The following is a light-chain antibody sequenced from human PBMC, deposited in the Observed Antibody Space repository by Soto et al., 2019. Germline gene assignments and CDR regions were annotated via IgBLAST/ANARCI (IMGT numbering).Light chain of an antibody. CDR2: DAS. V-gene: IGKV3-11*01. J-gene: IGKJ4*01. CDR3: QQRSSWPRT. CDR1: QTAGSY. Sequence: EIVLTQSLGTLSLSPGERATLSCMDSQTAGSYLAWYQQKPGQAPRLLIYDASTRATGISARFSGSGSGTDFTLTISSLEPEDFAVYYCQQRSSWPRTFGRGTKVDI.